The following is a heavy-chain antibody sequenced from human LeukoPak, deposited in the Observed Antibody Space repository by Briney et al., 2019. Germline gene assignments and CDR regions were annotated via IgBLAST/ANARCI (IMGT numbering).Heavy chain of an antibody. Sequence: GRSLRLSCAASGFTFTKDAMSWVRQAAGKGPEWVSAIGGRGTRTFFAESVKGRFNYSRANSKPILSMPMGSLRAQDRAVYDWAKGSGYSNGYEHDYWGQGTLVTVSS. CDR3: AKGSGYSNGYEHDY. CDR1: GFTFTKDA. V-gene: IGHV3-23*01. CDR2: IGGRGTRT. J-gene: IGHJ4*02. D-gene: IGHD5-18*01.